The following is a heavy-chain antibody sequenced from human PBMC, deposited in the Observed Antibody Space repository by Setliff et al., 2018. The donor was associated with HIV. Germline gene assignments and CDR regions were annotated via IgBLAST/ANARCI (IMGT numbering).Heavy chain of an antibody. V-gene: IGHV4-39*01. CDR2: INYRGNT. CDR3: ASLDGSESPYIYYYYMDV. D-gene: IGHD3-10*01. J-gene: IGHJ6*03. CDR1: GGSISTSRYY. Sequence: SETLSLTCTVSGGSISTSRYYWGWIRQPPGKGLEWIGCINYRGNTYYNPSLKSRAAISVDTSKNQISLKLSSVTAADTAVYYCASLDGSESPYIYYYYMDVWGKGTAVTVSS.